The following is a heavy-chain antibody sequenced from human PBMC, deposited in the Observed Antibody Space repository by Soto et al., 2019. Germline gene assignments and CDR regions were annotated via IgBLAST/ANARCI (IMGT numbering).Heavy chain of an antibody. D-gene: IGHD4-4*01. Sequence: QVQLVQFGAEVKKPGASVKVSCKTSGYTFTNYYMHWVRQAPGQGLEWMGWINPNSGGTNYAQKFQGCVTMTRDTSISTAYMELSSLKPNDTAVYYCARSYSNHAPSDCWGQGTLVTVSS. J-gene: IGHJ4*02. CDR2: INPNSGGT. V-gene: IGHV1-2*04. CDR1: GYTFTNYY. CDR3: ARSYSNHAPSDC.